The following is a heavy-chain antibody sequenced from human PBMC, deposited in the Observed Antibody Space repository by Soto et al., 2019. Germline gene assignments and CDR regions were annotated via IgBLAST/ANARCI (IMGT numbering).Heavy chain of an antibody. CDR2: IDPSDSYT. CDR1: GYSFTSYW. J-gene: IGHJ6*02. Sequence: PGESLKISCKGSGYSFTSYWISWVLQMPGKGLEWMGRIDPSDSYTNYSPSFQGHVTISADKSISTAYLQWSSLKASDTAMYYCASHGLAAAGSGYYYGMDVWGQGTTVTVSS. D-gene: IGHD6-13*01. CDR3: ASHGLAAAGSGYYYGMDV. V-gene: IGHV5-10-1*01.